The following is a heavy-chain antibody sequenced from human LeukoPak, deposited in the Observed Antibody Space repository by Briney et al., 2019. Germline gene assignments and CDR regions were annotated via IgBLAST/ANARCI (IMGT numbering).Heavy chain of an antibody. V-gene: IGHV4-39*01. D-gene: IGHD5-18*01. CDR2: IYYSGST. CDR1: GGSISSSSYY. Sequence: KSSESLSLTCTVSGGSISSSSYYWGWIREPPGNGLDGFGSIYYSGSTYYNPSPKSRVTITVDTSTKQSSLKLSSVTAADTAVYYCARPAGEYSYGSPPGWFDPWGQGTLVTVSS. J-gene: IGHJ5*02. CDR3: ARPAGEYSYGSPPGWFDP.